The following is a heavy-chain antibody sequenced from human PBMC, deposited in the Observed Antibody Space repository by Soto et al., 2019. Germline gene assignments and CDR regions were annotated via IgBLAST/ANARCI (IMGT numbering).Heavy chain of an antibody. D-gene: IGHD3-9*01. V-gene: IGHV3-21*06. CDR3: ARKPMTGSQSGAFDI. Sequence: VQLVESGGGLVEPGGSLRLSCAASGFTFSTYLMNWVRQAPGKGLEWVSSIKSDSSSLYYADSVKGRFTISRDNAKNSLHLQTNSLRVEDTAMYLCARKPMTGSQSGAFDIWGQGTMVTVSS. J-gene: IGHJ3*02. CDR1: GFTFSTYL. CDR2: IKSDSSSL.